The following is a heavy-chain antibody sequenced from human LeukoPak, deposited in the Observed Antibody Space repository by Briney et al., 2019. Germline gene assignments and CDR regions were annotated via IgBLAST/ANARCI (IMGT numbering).Heavy chain of an antibody. CDR1: GGSISSYY. CDR3: ARYSSGWYYFDY. Sequence: PETLSLTCTVSGGSISSYYWSWIRQPPGKGLEWIGYIYYSGSTNYNPSLKSRVTISADTSKNQFSLKLSSVTAADTAVYYCARYSSGWYYFDYWGQGTLVTVSS. V-gene: IGHV4-59*01. CDR2: IYYSGST. D-gene: IGHD6-19*01. J-gene: IGHJ4*02.